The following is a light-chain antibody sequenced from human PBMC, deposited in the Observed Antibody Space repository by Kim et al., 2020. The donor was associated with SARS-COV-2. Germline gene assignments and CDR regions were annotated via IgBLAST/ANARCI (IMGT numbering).Light chain of an antibody. CDR3: AAWDDSLNGVV. V-gene: IGLV1-44*01. J-gene: IGLJ2*01. Sequence: QSVLTQPPSASGTPGQRVTISCSGSSSNIGHNIVQWYQRLPGTAPKLLIYSDNQRPSGVPDRFSGSKSGSSASLAISGLQSEDEADYYCAAWDDSLNGVVFGGGTQLTVL. CDR2: SDN. CDR1: SSNIGHNI.